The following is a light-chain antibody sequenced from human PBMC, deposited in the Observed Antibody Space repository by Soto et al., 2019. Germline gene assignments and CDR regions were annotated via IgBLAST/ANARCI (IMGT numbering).Light chain of an antibody. CDR2: DAS. CDR3: QQYDNLPALT. CDR1: QDISNY. Sequence: DIQMTQSPSSLSASVGDRVTITCQASQDISNYLNWYQQKPGKAPKLLIYDASNLEKGVPSRFSGSGSGTDFTFTISSLQHEDIATYYCQQYDNLPALTFGGGTKVEIK. J-gene: IGKJ4*01. V-gene: IGKV1-33*01.